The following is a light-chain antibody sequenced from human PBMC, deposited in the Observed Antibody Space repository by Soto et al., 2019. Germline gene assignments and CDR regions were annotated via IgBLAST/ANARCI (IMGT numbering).Light chain of an antibody. CDR3: QQYNTYWT. V-gene: IGKV1-5*03. CDR1: QSISSW. Sequence: DIQMPQSPSTLSASVGDRVTITCRASQSISSWLAWYQQKPGKAPKLLIYKASILESGVPSRFSGSGSGTAFTLTISSLQPDDFATYYGQQYNTYWTFGQGTKVDIK. CDR2: KAS. J-gene: IGKJ1*01.